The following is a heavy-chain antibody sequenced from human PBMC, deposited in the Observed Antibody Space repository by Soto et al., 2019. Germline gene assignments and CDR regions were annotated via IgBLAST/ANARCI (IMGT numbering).Heavy chain of an antibody. D-gene: IGHD1-26*01. J-gene: IGHJ4*02. CDR1: GFTFSSYG. V-gene: IGHV3-33*01. CDR2: IWYDGSNK. CDR3: AVSGSYPPYYFDY. Sequence: PGGSLRLSCAASGFTFSSYGMHWVRQAPGKGLEWVAVIWYDGSNKYYADSVKGRFTISRDNSKNTLYLQMNSLRAEDTAVYYCAVSGSYPPYYFDYWGQGTLVTVPS.